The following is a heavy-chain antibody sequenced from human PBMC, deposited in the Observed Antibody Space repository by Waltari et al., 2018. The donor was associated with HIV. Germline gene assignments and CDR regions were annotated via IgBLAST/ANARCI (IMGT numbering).Heavy chain of an antibody. CDR3: ARVCSSTSCPSGEFDY. J-gene: IGHJ4*02. Sequence: QLQLQESGSGLVKPSQTLSLTCAVSGGSLSSGGYSWSWIRQPPGKGLEWIGYIYHSGSTYYNPSLKSRVTISVDRSKNQFSLKLSSVTAADTAVYYCARVCSSTSCPSGEFDYWGQGTLVTVSS. CDR1: GGSLSSGGYS. D-gene: IGHD2-2*01. V-gene: IGHV4-30-2*01. CDR2: IYHSGST.